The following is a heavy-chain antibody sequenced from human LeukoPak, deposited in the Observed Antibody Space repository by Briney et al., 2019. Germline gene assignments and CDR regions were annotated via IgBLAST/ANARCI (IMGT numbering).Heavy chain of an antibody. CDR2: IYYSGST. V-gene: IGHV4-39*07. CDR3: ATVLGDFDY. CDR1: GGSISSSSYY. D-gene: IGHD3-16*01. Sequence: PSETLSLTCTVSGGSISSSSYYWGWIRQPPGKGLEWIGSIYYSGSTYYNPSLKSRVTISVDTSKNQFSLKLSSVTAADTAVYYCATVLGDFDYWGQGTLVTVSS. J-gene: IGHJ4*02.